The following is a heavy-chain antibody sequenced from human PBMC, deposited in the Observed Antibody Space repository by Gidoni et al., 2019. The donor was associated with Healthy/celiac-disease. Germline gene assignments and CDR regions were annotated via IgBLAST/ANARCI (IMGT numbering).Heavy chain of an antibody. CDR2: IYTIGST. V-gene: IGHV4-61*02. Sequence: QVQLQESGPGLVKPAQTLSLTCTVSGGSISSGSYYWGWIRQPAGKGLEGFGRIYTIGSTNSNPSLKSRVPISVDTSKNPFSLKLSSVTAADTAVYYCARGRITIFGVVRYGMDVWGQGTTVTVSS. J-gene: IGHJ6*02. CDR1: GGSISSGSYY. CDR3: ARGRITIFGVVRYGMDV. D-gene: IGHD3-3*01.